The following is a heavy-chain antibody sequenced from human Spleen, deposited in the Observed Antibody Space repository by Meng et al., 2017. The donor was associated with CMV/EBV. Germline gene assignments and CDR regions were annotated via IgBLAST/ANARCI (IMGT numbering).Heavy chain of an antibody. J-gene: IGHJ6*02. CDR2: IYYNGRA. CDR3: ARGRMALSVNDGMDV. CDR1: GGSISTHF. V-gene: IGHV4-59*11. D-gene: IGHD4/OR15-4a*01. Sequence: SETLSLTCTVSGGSISTHFWSWIRQPPGKGLEWIGYIYYNGRATYNPSLKSRVTISVDTSKNQFSLQLSSVTAADTAVYYCARGRMALSVNDGMDVWGQGTTVTVSS.